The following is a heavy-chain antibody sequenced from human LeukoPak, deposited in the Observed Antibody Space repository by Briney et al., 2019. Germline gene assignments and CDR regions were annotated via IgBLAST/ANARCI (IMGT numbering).Heavy chain of an antibody. D-gene: IGHD3-16*01. J-gene: IGHJ4*02. CDR2: ISGSGGST. Sequence: GVSLRLSCAASGFTFSGYAMSWVRQAPGKGLEWASAISGSGGSTYYADSVKGRFTISRDNSKNTLYLQMNSLRAEDTAVYYCAKDPFGGWDYWGQGTLVTVSS. CDR3: AKDPFGGWDY. CDR1: GFTFSGYA. V-gene: IGHV3-23*01.